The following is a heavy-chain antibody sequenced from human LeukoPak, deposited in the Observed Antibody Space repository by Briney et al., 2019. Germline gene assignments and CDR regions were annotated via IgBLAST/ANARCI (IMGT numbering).Heavy chain of an antibody. Sequence: GGSLRLSCAASGFTFSSYWMHWVRQAPGKGLVWVSRINSDGSSTSYADSVKGRFTISRDNAKNTLYLQMNSLRAEDTAVYYCASPDSGSYYALHYWGQGTLVTVSS. D-gene: IGHD1-26*01. CDR3: ASPDSGSYYALHY. CDR2: INSDGSST. V-gene: IGHV3-74*01. CDR1: GFTFSSYW. J-gene: IGHJ4*02.